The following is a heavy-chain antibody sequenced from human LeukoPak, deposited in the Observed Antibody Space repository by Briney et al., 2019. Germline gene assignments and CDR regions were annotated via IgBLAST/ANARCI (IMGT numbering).Heavy chain of an antibody. Sequence: ASVKVSCKASGYTFTSYSMHWVRQAPGQGLEWMGIINPSGGSTRYAQKFQGRVTMTRDTSTSTVYMELSSLRSEDTAVYYCASLAVAGHFDYWGQGTLVTVSS. V-gene: IGHV1-46*01. J-gene: IGHJ4*02. CDR1: GYTFTSYS. CDR3: ASLAVAGHFDY. D-gene: IGHD6-19*01. CDR2: INPSGGST.